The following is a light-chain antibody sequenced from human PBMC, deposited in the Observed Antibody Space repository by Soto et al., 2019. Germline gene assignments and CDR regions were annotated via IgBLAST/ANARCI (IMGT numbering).Light chain of an antibody. J-gene: IGLJ1*01. Sequence: QLVLTQPPSVSAAPGQGVTISCSGSSSNIGITSVSWYQQLPEAAPKLLIHENYKRPSGIPDRFSGSKSGTSATLDITGLQPGDEADYYCGTWDRSLSRDVFGSGTKLTVL. CDR1: SSNIGITS. CDR3: GTWDRSLSRDV. CDR2: ENY. V-gene: IGLV1-51*02.